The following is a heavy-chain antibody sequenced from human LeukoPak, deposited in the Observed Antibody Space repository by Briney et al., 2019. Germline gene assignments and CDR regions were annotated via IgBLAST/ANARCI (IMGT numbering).Heavy chain of an antibody. CDR3: AKEDSGYDFVN. Sequence: GGSLRLSCAASGFTFDDYAMHWVRQAPGKGLEWVSGISWNSGSIGYADSVKGRFTISRDNSKNTLYLQMNSLRAEDTAVYYCAKEDSGYDFVNWGQGTLVTVSS. CDR2: ISWNSGSI. J-gene: IGHJ4*02. V-gene: IGHV3-9*01. CDR1: GFTFDDYA. D-gene: IGHD5-12*01.